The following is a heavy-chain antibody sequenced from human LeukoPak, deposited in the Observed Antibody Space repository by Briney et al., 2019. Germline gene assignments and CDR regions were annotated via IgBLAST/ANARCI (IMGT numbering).Heavy chain of an antibody. CDR1: GYAFTGYY. Sequence: ASVKVSCKASGYAFTGYYIHWVRQAPGQGLEWMGWINPNSGGTNYAQKFQGWVTMTRDTSISTAYMELSRLRSDDTAVYYCARDSGLYSSGWYDYWAQGTVVTVSS. J-gene: IGHJ4*02. CDR3: ARDSGLYSSGWYDY. V-gene: IGHV1-2*04. CDR2: INPNSGGT. D-gene: IGHD6-19*01.